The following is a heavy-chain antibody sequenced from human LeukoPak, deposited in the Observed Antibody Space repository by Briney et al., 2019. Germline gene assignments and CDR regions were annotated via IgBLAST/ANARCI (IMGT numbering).Heavy chain of an antibody. D-gene: IGHD2-2*01. V-gene: IGHV3-23*01. CDR3: AKASFYCSSTSCPSNY. J-gene: IGHJ4*02. CDR2: ISGSGGST. Sequence: SGGSLRLSCAASGFTFSSYAMSWVRQAPGKGLEWVSAISGSGGSTYHADSVRGRFTISRDNSKNTLYLQMNSLRAEDTAVYYCAKASFYCSSTSCPSNYWGQGTLVTVSS. CDR1: GFTFSSYA.